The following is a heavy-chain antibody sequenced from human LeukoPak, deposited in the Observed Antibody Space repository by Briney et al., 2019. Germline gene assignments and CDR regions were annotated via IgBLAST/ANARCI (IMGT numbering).Heavy chain of an antibody. CDR2: IKQDGSEK. D-gene: IGHD2-2*01. CDR3: ARVGTSCYLGGICYYYYYMDV. Sequence: GGSLRLSCAASGFTVSSNYMSWVRQAPGKGLEWVANIKQDGSEKYYVDSVKGRFTISRDNAKNSLYLQMNSLRAEDTAVYYCARVGTSCYLGGICYYYYYMDVWGKGTTVTVSS. CDR1: GFTVSSNY. V-gene: IGHV3-7*01. J-gene: IGHJ6*03.